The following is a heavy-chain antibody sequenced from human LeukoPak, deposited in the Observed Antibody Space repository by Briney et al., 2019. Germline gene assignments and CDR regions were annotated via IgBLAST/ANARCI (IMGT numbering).Heavy chain of an antibody. J-gene: IGHJ1*01. Sequence: GASVKVSCTSSVYPFITYDLNWVRQASGQGLEWMGWMNPNSGNTGCAQKFQGRVTMTRDTSKSTAYMELSTLRSEDTAVYYCARCPPPCCSGDSCYAFLYFPHGGQDTLVTVSS. D-gene: IGHD2-15*01. CDR1: VYPFITYD. CDR2: MNPNSGNT. V-gene: IGHV1-8*01. CDR3: ARCPPPCCSGDSCYAFLYFPH.